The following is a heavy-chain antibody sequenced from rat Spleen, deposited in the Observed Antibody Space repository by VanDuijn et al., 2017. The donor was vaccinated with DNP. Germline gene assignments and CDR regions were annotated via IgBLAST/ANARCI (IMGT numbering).Heavy chain of an antibody. Sequence: EVQLVASGGGLVQPGRSLKLSCTASGFSFRYYGMAWVRQAPTKGLEWVAAIFSSGGSTYYPNSVRGRFTISSDNAKNTLYLQMDSLRSEDTATYYCARIMYSTEYYAMDAWGQGTSVTVSS. D-gene: IGHD1-6*01. V-gene: IGHV5S13*01. J-gene: IGHJ4*01. CDR2: IFSSGGST. CDR1: GFSFRYYG. CDR3: ARIMYSTEYYAMDA.